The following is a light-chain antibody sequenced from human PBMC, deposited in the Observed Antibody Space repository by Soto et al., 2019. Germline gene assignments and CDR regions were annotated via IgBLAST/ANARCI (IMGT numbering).Light chain of an antibody. CDR2: DAS. CDR1: QIISSW. CDR3: QQYNSYWT. Sequence: IHMTQSPSTLSASVLYRVTITCRASQIISSWLAWYQQKPGKAPKLLIYDASSLESGVPSRFSGSGSGTEFTLTISSLQPDDLATYYCQQYNSYWTFGQGTKVDIK. V-gene: IGKV1-5*01. J-gene: IGKJ1*01.